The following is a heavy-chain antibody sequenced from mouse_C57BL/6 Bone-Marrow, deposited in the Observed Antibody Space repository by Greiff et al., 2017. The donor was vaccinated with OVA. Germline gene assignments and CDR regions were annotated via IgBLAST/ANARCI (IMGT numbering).Heavy chain of an antibody. D-gene: IGHD1-1*01. CDR3: ASYYHECAMDY. V-gene: IGHV1-42*01. J-gene: IGHJ4*01. CDR2: INPSTGGT. CDR1: GYSFTGYY. Sequence: VQLQQPGAELVKPGASVKMSCKASGYSFTGYYMNWVKQSPEKSLEWIGEINPSTGGTTYNQKFKAKATLTVDKSSSTAYMQLKSLTSEDSAVYYCASYYHECAMDYWGQGTSVTVSS.